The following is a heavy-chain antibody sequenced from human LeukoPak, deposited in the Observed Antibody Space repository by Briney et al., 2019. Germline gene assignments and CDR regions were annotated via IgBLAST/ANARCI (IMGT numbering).Heavy chain of an antibody. CDR1: GYTFTSYD. D-gene: IGHD5-18*01. J-gene: IGHJ6*02. Sequence: ASVKVSCKASGYTFTSYDINWVRQATGQGLEWMGWMNPNSGNTGYAQKFQGRVTMTRNTSISTAYMELSSLRSEDTAVYYCARAGDTAMVGYYDYGMDVWGQGTTVTVSS. CDR3: ARAGDTAMVGYYDYGMDV. V-gene: IGHV1-8*01. CDR2: MNPNSGNT.